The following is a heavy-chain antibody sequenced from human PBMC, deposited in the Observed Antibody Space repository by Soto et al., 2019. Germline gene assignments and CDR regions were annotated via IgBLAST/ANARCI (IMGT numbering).Heavy chain of an antibody. CDR2: IYYTGNT. Sequence: PSETLSLTCSVSGGSIVDYYWSWIRQPPGKGLEWIGFIYYTGNTRYNPSLGSRVTISLDTPKNQFSLKLTSATAADTAFYYCARDVNRWELRGFFDPWGRGALVTVSS. D-gene: IGHD1-7*01. CDR1: GGSIVDYY. J-gene: IGHJ5*02. CDR3: ARDVNRWELRGFFDP. V-gene: IGHV4-59*01.